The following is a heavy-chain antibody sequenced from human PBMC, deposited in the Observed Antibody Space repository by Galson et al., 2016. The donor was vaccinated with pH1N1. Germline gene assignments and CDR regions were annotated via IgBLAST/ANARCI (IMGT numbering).Heavy chain of an antibody. CDR3: AKVEATSRSYYFDY. V-gene: IGHV3-23*01. Sequence: SLRLSCAASGFTFNRHAMSWVRQLPGKRPEWISGIIGSTGSTYYAHSVKGRFTVSRDTSKNMLFLEMNSLRVEDTAVYYCAKVEATSRSYYFDYWGQGIQVIVSS. CDR2: IIGSTGST. D-gene: IGHD3-10*01. CDR1: GFTFNRHA. J-gene: IGHJ4*02.